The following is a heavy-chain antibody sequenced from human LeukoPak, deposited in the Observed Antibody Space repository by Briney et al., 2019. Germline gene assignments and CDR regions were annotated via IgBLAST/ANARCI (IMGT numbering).Heavy chain of an antibody. D-gene: IGHD1-26*01. CDR3: ARDPYSGNYGDYYYYYMDV. CDR2: INHSGST. J-gene: IGHJ6*03. V-gene: IGHV4-34*01. CDR1: GGSFSGYY. Sequence: SETLSLTCAVYGGSFSGYYWSWIRQPPGKGLEWIGEINHSGSTNYNPSLKSRVTISVDKSKNQFSLKLSSVTAADTAVYYCARDPYSGNYGDYYYYYMDVWGKGTTVTISS.